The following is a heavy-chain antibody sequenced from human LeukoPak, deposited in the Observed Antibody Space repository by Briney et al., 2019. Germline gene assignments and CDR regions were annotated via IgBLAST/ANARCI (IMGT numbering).Heavy chain of an antibody. CDR2: IYHSGTT. CDR1: GYSITSSSW. D-gene: IGHD1-14*01. CDR3: ASEEGTLTEGMDV. V-gene: IGHV4-28*03. J-gene: IGHJ6*02. Sequence: SETLSLTCAVSGYSITSSSWWGWIRQPPGKGLEWIGYIYHSGTTYYNPSLQSRVTMSVDTSKNQFSLKLSSVTAVDTAVYYCASEEGTLTEGMDVWGQGTTVTVSS.